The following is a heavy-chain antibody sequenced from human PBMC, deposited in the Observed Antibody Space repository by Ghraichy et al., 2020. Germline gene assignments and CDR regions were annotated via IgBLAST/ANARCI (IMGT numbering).Heavy chain of an antibody. D-gene: IGHD3-10*01. CDR3: ARQNYYGSGSHNFDY. Sequence: SETLSLTCTVSGGSISSNNYHWGWIRQSPGKGLEWIGSLFYSGDTYYNSSLKSRVTISVDTSKNQFSLKLTSVTAADTALYYCARQNYYGSGSHNFDYWGQGTLVTVSS. V-gene: IGHV4-39*01. CDR1: GGSISSNNYH. CDR2: LFYSGDT. J-gene: IGHJ4*02.